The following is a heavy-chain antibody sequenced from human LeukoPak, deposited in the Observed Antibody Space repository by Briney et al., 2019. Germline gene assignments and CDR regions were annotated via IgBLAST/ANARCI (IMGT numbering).Heavy chain of an antibody. V-gene: IGHV4-39*07. J-gene: IGHJ5*02. D-gene: IGHD3-22*01. CDR3: ARDSGSSRYYDSSGYSRWFDP. CDR2: IYYSGST. CDR1: GGSISSSSYY. Sequence: SETLSLTCTVSGGSISSSSYYWGWIRQPPGKGLEWIGSIYYSGSTYYNPSLKSRVTISVDTSKHQFSLKLSSVTAADTAVYYCARDSGSSRYYDSSGYSRWFDPWGQGTLVTVSS.